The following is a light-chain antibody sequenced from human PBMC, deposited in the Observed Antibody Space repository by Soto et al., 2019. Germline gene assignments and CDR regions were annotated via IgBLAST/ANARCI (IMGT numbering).Light chain of an antibody. Sequence: DIQMTQSPSTLSASVGDRVTITCRASQSIGNWLAWYQQKLGKAPKLLIYKASNLETGVPSRFSGSGSGTEFTLTISCLQPDDFATYYCQQYDDYPRTFGQGTKVEIK. V-gene: IGKV1-5*03. CDR2: KAS. CDR3: QQYDDYPRT. J-gene: IGKJ1*01. CDR1: QSIGNW.